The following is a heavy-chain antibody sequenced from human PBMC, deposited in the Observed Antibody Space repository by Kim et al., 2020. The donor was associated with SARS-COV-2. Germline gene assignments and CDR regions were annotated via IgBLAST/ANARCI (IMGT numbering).Heavy chain of an antibody. Sequence: ASVKVSCKASGYTFTSYGISWVRQAPGQGLEWMGWISAYHGNTNYAQKLQGRVTLTTDTSTSTAYMELRSLRSDDTAVYYCARGDVDIVATFDSWGQGTLVNVSS. V-gene: IGHV1-18*01. D-gene: IGHD5-12*01. CDR2: ISAYHGNT. CDR1: GYTFTSYG. CDR3: ARGDVDIVATFDS. J-gene: IGHJ5*01.